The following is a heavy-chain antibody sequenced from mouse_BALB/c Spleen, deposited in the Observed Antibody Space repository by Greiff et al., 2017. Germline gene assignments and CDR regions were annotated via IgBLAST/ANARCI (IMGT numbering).Heavy chain of an antibody. D-gene: IGHD2-3*01. CDR3: ARWLLPY. CDR2: IDPANGNT. CDR1: GFNIKDTY. J-gene: IGHJ3*01. Sequence: EVQRVESGAELVKPGASVKLSCTASGFNIKDTYMHWVKQRPEQGLEWIGRIDPANGNTKYDPKFQGKATITADTSSNTAYLQLSSLTSEDTAVYYCARWLLPYWGQGTLVTVSA. V-gene: IGHV14-3*02.